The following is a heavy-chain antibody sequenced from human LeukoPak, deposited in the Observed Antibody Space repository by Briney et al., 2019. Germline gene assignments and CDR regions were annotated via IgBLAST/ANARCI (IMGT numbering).Heavy chain of an antibody. V-gene: IGHV3-13*01. Sequence: GGSLRLSCTAAGVTLRNYDMHWVRHTKEKGLGWVSGIGTEDDKFYPDSVKGRFTISRENAKNSFYLQMNSLRAGDTAVYYCARGRFVLVPSLERWYFDLWGRGTLVTVS. J-gene: IGHJ2*01. CDR1: GVTLRNYD. CDR3: ARGRFVLVPSLERWYFDL. CDR2: IGTEDDK. D-gene: IGHD2-8*02.